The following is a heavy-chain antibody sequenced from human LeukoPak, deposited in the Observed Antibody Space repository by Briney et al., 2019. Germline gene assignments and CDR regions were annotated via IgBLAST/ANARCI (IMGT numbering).Heavy chain of an antibody. V-gene: IGHV4-59*04. D-gene: IGHD3-10*01. Sequence: SETLSLTCTVSGGSISSYYWSWIRQPPGKGLEWIGSIYHSGSTYYNPSLKSRVTISVDTSKNQFSLKLSSVTAADTAVYYCARPRYYYGSGSSYFDYWGQGTLVTVSS. J-gene: IGHJ4*02. CDR3: ARPRYYYGSGSSYFDY. CDR1: GGSISSYY. CDR2: IYHSGST.